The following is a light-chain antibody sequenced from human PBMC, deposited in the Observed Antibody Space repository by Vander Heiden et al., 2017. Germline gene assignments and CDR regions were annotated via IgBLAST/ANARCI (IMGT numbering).Light chain of an antibody. CDR1: QGISSY. CDR3: LQDHSYPRA. J-gene: IGKJ2*01. V-gene: IGKV1-8*01. CDR2: AAS. Sequence: AIRMTQSPSSFSASTGDRVTITCRASQGISSYLAWYQQKPGKAPKLLIYAASTLQSGVPSRFSGSGSGTDFTLTISCLQSEDFATYYCLQDHSYPRAFGQGTKLEIK.